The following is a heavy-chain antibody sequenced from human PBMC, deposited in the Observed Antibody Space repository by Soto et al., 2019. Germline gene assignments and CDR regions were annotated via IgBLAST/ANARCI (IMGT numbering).Heavy chain of an antibody. V-gene: IGHV1-18*04. CDR3: ARAPQWELPWKVAFDI. J-gene: IGHJ3*02. D-gene: IGHD1-26*01. CDR2: ISAYNGNT. Sequence: ASVKVSCKASGYTFTSYGISWVRQAPGQGLEWMGWISAYNGNTNYAQKLQGRVTMTTDTSTSTAYMELSSLRSEDTAVYYCARAPQWELPWKVAFDIWGQGTMVTVSS. CDR1: GYTFTSYG.